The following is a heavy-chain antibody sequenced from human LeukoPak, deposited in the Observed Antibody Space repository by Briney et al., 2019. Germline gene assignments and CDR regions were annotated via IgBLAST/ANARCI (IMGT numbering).Heavy chain of an antibody. J-gene: IGHJ5*02. D-gene: IGHD3-10*01. CDR2: IHYTGST. CDR3: ARGGYYGSGNDFRFDP. V-gene: IGHV4-59*01. CDR1: GGSISSYY. Sequence: SEILSLTCTVSGGSISSYYWSWIRQSPGKGLECIGYIHYTGSTNYNPSLKSRVTISVETSKNQLSLKLKSVTAADTAVYYCARGGYYGSGNDFRFDPWGQGTLVTVSS.